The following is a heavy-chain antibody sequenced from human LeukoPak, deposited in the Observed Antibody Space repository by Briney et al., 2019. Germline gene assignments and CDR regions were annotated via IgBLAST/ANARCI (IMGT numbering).Heavy chain of an antibody. CDR3: ARDRREQLVLDWFDP. V-gene: IGHV4-39*07. CDR1: GGSISSGSYY. D-gene: IGHD6-6*01. CDR2: IYYSGST. Sequence: KPSETLSLTCTVSGGSISSGSYYWGWIRQPPGKGLEWIGSIYYSGSTYYNPSLKSRVTISVDTSKNQFSLKLSSVTAADTAVYYCARDRREQLVLDWFDPWGQGTLVTVSS. J-gene: IGHJ5*02.